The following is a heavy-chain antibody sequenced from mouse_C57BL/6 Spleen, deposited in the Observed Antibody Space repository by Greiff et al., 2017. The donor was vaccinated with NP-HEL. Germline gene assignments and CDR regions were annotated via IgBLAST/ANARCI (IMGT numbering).Heavy chain of an antibody. Sequence: VQLQQSGAELVRPGASVTLSCKASGYTFTDYEMHWVKQTPVHGLEWIGAIDPETGGTAYNQKFKGKAILTADKSSSTAYMELRSLTSEDSAVYYCTRSDWAHFDYWGQGTTLTVSS. V-gene: IGHV1-15*01. J-gene: IGHJ2*01. D-gene: IGHD4-1*01. CDR2: IDPETGGT. CDR1: GYTFTDYE. CDR3: TRSDWAHFDY.